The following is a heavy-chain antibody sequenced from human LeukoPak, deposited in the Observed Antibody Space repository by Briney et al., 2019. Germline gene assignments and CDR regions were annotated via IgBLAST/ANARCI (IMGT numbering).Heavy chain of an antibody. Sequence: GGSLRLSCAASGFTFSSYSMNWVRQAPGKGLEWVSFISSSSSYIYYADSVKGRFTISRDNAKNSLYLQMNSLRAEDTAVYYCARDMVRGVNPNFDYWGQGTLVTVSS. D-gene: IGHD3-10*01. J-gene: IGHJ4*02. CDR3: ARDMVRGVNPNFDY. CDR2: ISSSSSYI. V-gene: IGHV3-21*01. CDR1: GFTFSSYS.